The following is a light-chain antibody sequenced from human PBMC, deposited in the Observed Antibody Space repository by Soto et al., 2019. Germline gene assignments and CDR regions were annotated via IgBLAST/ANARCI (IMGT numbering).Light chain of an antibody. CDR3: QQYNSYSPMYT. CDR2: DAS. J-gene: IGKJ2*01. CDR1: QSISSW. Sequence: GARVTITCRASQSISSWLAWYQQKPGKAPKLLIYDASSLESGVPSRFSGSGSGTEFTLTISSLQPDDFATYYCQQYNSYSPMYTFGQGTKLEIK. V-gene: IGKV1-5*01.